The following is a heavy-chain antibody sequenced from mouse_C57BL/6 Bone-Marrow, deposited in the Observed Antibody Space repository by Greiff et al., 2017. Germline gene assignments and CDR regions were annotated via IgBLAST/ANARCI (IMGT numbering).Heavy chain of an antibody. Sequence: QVQLKQSGAELVRPGTSVKMSCKASGYTFTNYWIGWAKQRPGHGLEWIGDIYPGGGYTNYNEKFKGKATLTADKSSSTAYMQFSSLTSEDSAIYYCARWDGSSYRYFDVWGTGTTVTVSS. CDR2: IYPGGGYT. CDR1: GYTFTNYW. D-gene: IGHD1-1*01. J-gene: IGHJ1*03. CDR3: ARWDGSSYRYFDV. V-gene: IGHV1-63*01.